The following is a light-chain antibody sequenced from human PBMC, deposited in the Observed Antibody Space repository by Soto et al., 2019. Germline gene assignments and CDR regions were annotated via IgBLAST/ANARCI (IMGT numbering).Light chain of an antibody. CDR2: DAS. CDR1: QSISTY. Sequence: EIVLTQSPATLSLSPGERATLSCRASQSISTYLAWYQQKPGQAPRLLINDASNRATGVPARFSGSGSGTDFTLTISSLEPEDFVVYYCQQRFRWPGMFTFGQGTKLEIK. J-gene: IGKJ2*01. V-gene: IGKV3-11*01. CDR3: QQRFRWPGMFT.